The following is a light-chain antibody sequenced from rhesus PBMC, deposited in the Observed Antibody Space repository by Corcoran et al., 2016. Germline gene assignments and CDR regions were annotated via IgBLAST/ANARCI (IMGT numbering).Light chain of an antibody. J-gene: IGKJ1*01. CDR2: KAS. CDR1: QGITTS. Sequence: DIQMTQSPSSLSASVGDRIIITCRASQGITTSLNWYQQKPGKPPKLLIYKASSLQSGVPSRFSGRGSGTDFTLTISSLQPEDFATYYCLQYSSSPRTFGQGTKVEIK. CDR3: LQYSSSPRT. V-gene: IGKV1-43*03.